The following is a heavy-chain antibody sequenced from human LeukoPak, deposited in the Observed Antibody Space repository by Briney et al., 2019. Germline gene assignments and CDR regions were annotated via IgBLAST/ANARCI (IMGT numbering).Heavy chain of an antibody. V-gene: IGHV3-9*01. CDR1: GYTFDDYA. CDR2: ISWNSGSI. CDR3: AKGHTYGLGESYLDF. J-gene: IGHJ4*02. Sequence: PGRSLRLPCEASGYTFDDYAMHWVRQAPGKGLEWVSAISWNSGSIGYADSVKGRFTISRDNGKNSLYLQMNSLRTEDTALYYCAKGHTYGLGESYLDFWGQGTLVSVSS. D-gene: IGHD5-18*01.